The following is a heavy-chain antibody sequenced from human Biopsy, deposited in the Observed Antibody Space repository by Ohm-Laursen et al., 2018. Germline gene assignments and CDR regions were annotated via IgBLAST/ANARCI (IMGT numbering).Heavy chain of an antibody. CDR3: AKDLRNNNWGVEN. CDR2: IFYDGSNT. Sequence: SLRLSCAASGFTFNNYGMQWVRQAPGEGLEWVAFIFYDGSNTYYADSVKGRFTISRDNSKNTLYLQMNNLRAEDTAVFYCAKDLRNNNWGVENWGQGTLVTVSS. J-gene: IGHJ4*02. V-gene: IGHV3-30*18. D-gene: IGHD7-27*01. CDR1: GFTFNNYG.